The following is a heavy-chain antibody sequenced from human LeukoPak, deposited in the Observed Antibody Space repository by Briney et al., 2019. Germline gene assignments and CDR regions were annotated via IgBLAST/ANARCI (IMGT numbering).Heavy chain of an antibody. V-gene: IGHV1-69*01. CDR3: ARSRVCGSGGSWFDP. CDR2: IIPIFGTA. CDR1: GSTFSSYA. D-gene: IGHD3-10*01. J-gene: IGHJ5*02. Sequence: SVKLSCKASGSTFSSYAISWVRQAPGQGLEWMGGIIPIFGTANYAQKFQGRVTITADESTSTAYMELSSLRYEDTDVYYCARSRVCGSGGSWFDPWGQGTLVTVSS.